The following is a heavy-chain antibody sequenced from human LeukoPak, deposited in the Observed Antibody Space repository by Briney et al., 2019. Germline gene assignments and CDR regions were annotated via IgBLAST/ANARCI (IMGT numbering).Heavy chain of an antibody. J-gene: IGHJ4*02. Sequence: ASVKVSCKTSGYTFTGYYLHWERQAPGQGLEWMGWINPNSGGTYYAQKFQGRVTMTRDTSTSTAYMDLSRLRSDDTAVYYCARDTAMDSYYFDYWGQGTPVTVSS. CDR2: INPNSGGT. CDR1: GYTFTGYY. V-gene: IGHV1-2*02. D-gene: IGHD5-18*01. CDR3: ARDTAMDSYYFDY.